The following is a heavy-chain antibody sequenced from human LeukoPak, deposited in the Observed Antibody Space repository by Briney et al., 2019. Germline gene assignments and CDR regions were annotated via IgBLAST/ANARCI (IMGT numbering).Heavy chain of an antibody. J-gene: IGHJ4*02. Sequence: ASVKVSCKASGYTFTSYAMHWVRQAPGQRLEWMGWINAGNGNTKYSQKFQGRVTITRDTSASTAYMELSSPRSEDTAVYYCARSITMVRGVNTHFDYWGQGTLVTVSS. CDR2: INAGNGNT. V-gene: IGHV1-3*01. CDR1: GYTFTSYA. CDR3: ARSITMVRGVNTHFDY. D-gene: IGHD3-10*01.